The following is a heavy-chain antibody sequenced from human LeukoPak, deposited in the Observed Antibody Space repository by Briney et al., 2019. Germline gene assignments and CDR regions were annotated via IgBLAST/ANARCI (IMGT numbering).Heavy chain of an antibody. CDR2: ISGSGGST. J-gene: IGHJ4*02. Sequence: GGSLRLSCAASGFTFSSYAMSWVRQAPGKGLEWVSAISGSGGSTYYADSVKGRFIISRDNSKNTLYLQMNSLRAEDTAVYYCAKGSYYDSSGSFYFDYWGQGTLVTVSS. V-gene: IGHV3-23*01. D-gene: IGHD3-22*01. CDR3: AKGSYYDSSGSFYFDY. CDR1: GFTFSSYA.